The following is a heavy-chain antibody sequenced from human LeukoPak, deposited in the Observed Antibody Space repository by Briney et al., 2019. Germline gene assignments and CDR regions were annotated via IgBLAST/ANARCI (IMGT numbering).Heavy chain of an antibody. V-gene: IGHV3-23*01. Sequence: GVSLRLSCAASGFTFSDYAMSWVRQAPGKGLEWVSAIGGSSDFTYYAEYVKGRFTISRDNSKETLYLQMNSLRAEDTAVYYCAKADRGWGVITKDWGQGTLVTVSS. CDR2: IGGSSDFT. J-gene: IGHJ4*02. CDR1: GFTFSDYA. CDR3: AKADRGWGVITKD. D-gene: IGHD3-10*01.